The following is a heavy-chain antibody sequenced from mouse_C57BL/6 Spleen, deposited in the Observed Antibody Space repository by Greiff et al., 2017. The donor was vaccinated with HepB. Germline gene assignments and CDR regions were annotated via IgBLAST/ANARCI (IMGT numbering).Heavy chain of an antibody. J-gene: IGHJ3*01. CDR3: ARWGSGYLSFAY. CDR2: INPSNGGT. Sequence: QVPLPQPGTELVNPGASVKLSCKASGYTFPCSWMHLVKQRPGQSLEWIGNINPSNGGTNYNEKFKSKATLTVDKSSSTAYMQLSSLTSEDSAVYYCARWGSGYLSFAYWGQGTLVTVSA. V-gene: IGHV1-53*01. CDR1: GYTFPCSW. D-gene: IGHD3-2*02.